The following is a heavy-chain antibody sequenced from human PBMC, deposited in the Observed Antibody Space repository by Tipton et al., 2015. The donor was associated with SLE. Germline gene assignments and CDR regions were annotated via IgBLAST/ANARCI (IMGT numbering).Heavy chain of an antibody. CDR2: IYYSGST. V-gene: IGHV4-39*07. J-gene: IGHJ6*02. CDR3: AVAVVPAGMDV. D-gene: IGHD2-15*01. Sequence: TFSSYWMSWVRQPPGKGLEWIGSIYYSGSTYYNPSLKSRVTISVDTSKNQFSLKLSSVTAADTAVYYCAVAVVPAGMDVWGQGTTVTVSS. CDR1: TFSSYW.